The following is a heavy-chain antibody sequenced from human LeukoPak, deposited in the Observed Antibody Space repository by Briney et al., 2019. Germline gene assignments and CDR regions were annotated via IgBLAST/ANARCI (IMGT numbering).Heavy chain of an antibody. D-gene: IGHD3-3*01. Sequence: PSETLSLTCAVYGGSFSGYYWSWIRQPPGKGLEWIGEINHSGSTNYNPSLKSRVTISVDTSKNQFSLKLSSVTAADTAVYYCARGYPFLRFLEWLNFDYWGQGTLVTVSS. CDR2: INHSGST. CDR3: ARGYPFLRFLEWLNFDY. J-gene: IGHJ4*02. V-gene: IGHV4-34*01. CDR1: GGSFSGYY.